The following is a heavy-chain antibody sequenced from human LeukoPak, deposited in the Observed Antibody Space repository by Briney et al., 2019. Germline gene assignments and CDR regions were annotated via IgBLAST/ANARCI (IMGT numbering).Heavy chain of an antibody. Sequence: GGSLRLSCVASGFTFSTFAMIWVCQPPGKGLEWVAFIRYDGSNKYYADSVKGRFTISRDNSKNTLYLQMNSLRAEDTAVYYCAKTLVYYYDSSRAFDIWGQGTMVTVSS. J-gene: IGHJ3*02. D-gene: IGHD3-22*01. CDR2: IRYDGSNK. CDR1: GFTFSTFA. V-gene: IGHV3-30*02. CDR3: AKTLVYYYDSSRAFDI.